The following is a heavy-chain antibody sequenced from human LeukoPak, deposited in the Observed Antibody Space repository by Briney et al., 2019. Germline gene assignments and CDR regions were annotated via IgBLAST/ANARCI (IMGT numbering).Heavy chain of an antibody. CDR3: AKDRVTVTTYYDNYYYMDV. CDR2: MYHSGST. V-gene: IGHV4-38-2*02. CDR1: GYSISSAYY. J-gene: IGHJ6*03. Sequence: SETLSLTCSVSGYSISSAYYWGWIRQPPGKGLEWIGTMYHSGSTNYNPSLKSRVTISVDTSKNQFSLKLSSVTAAITAVYYCAKDRVTVTTYYDNYYYMDVWGKGTTVTISS. D-gene: IGHD4-17*01.